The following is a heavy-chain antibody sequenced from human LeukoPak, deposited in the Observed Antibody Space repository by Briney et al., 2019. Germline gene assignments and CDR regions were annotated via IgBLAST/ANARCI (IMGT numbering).Heavy chain of an antibody. CDR2: VIPIYGTA. V-gene: IGHV1-69*13. J-gene: IGHJ6*04. CDR3: ARAPTMVRGVIIIPLYGMDV. Sequence: SSVKVSCKASGGTFSSCAISWARQPPAQGLEWMGGVIPIYGTANYAQKFQGRVTITADESTSTAYMELSSLRSEDTAVYYCARAPTMVRGVIIIPLYGMDVWGKGTTVTVSS. D-gene: IGHD3-10*01. CDR1: GGTFSSCA.